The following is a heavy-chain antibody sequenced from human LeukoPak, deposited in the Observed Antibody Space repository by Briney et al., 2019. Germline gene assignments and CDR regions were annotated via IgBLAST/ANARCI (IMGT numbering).Heavy chain of an antibody. Sequence: GGSLRLSCAASGFTFSSYAMSWVRQAPGKGLEWVSAISGSGGSTYYAESVKGRFTISRDNSKNTLYLQMNSLRAEDTAVYYCATNIAAQVDYWGQGTLVTVSS. CDR2: ISGSGGST. D-gene: IGHD6-6*01. CDR1: GFTFSSYA. CDR3: ATNIAAQVDY. V-gene: IGHV3-23*01. J-gene: IGHJ4*02.